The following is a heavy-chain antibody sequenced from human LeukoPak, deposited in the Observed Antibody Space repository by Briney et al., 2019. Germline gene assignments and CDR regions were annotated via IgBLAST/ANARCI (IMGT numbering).Heavy chain of an antibody. D-gene: IGHD1-26*01. Sequence: HTGGSLRLSCAASGFSFSRYGMSWVRQAPGKGLEWVSAISTSGGSTYYADSVKGRFTISRDNSKNTLYLQMNSLRAEDTAVYYCAKDQWELDMAFDIWGQGTMVTVSS. CDR1: GFSFSRYG. J-gene: IGHJ3*02. CDR2: ISTSGGST. V-gene: IGHV3-23*01. CDR3: AKDQWELDMAFDI.